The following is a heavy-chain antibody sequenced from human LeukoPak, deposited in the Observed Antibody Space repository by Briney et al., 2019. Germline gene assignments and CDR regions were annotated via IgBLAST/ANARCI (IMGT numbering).Heavy chain of an antibody. J-gene: IGHJ4*02. CDR1: GFTFSSYG. D-gene: IGHD4-17*01. Sequence: GGSLRLSCAASGFTFSSYGMHWVRQAPGKGLEWVAVISYDSSNKYYADSVKGRFTISRDNSKNTLYLQMNSLRAEDTAVYYCAEALYGDYVGYWGQGTLVTVSS. CDR2: ISYDSSNK. V-gene: IGHV3-30*18. CDR3: AEALYGDYVGY.